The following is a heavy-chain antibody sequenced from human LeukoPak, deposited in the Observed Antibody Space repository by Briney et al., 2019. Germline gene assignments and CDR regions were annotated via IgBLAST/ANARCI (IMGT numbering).Heavy chain of an antibody. J-gene: IGHJ5*02. CDR1: GGSIRSLGYS. D-gene: IGHD3-3*01. CDR3: AKSFCSYAGRGWFEP. Sequence: PSETLSLTCSVSGGSIRSLGYSWGWIRQPPGKGLEWIASMYYTGTTYYNPSLKSRVTMSVDTSKNQFSLNLTSVTAADTAVFYCAKSFCSYAGRGWFEPWGQGTLV. V-gene: IGHV4-39*07. CDR2: MYYTGTT.